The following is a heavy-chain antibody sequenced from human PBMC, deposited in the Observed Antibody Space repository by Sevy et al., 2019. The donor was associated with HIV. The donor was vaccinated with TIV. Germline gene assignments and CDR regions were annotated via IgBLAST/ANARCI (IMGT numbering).Heavy chain of an antibody. J-gene: IGHJ4*02. D-gene: IGHD3-22*01. V-gene: IGHV3-33*01. CDR2: IWYDGSNK. CDR1: GFTFSSYG. Sequence: GGSLRLSCVASGFTFSSYGIHWVRQAPGKGLEWVALIWYDGSNKYYADSVKGRFTISRDNSKNTLYLQMNNVRVEDTAVYYCARGGYYYDNAAYYALDSWGQGTLVTVSS. CDR3: ARGGYYYDNAAYYALDS.